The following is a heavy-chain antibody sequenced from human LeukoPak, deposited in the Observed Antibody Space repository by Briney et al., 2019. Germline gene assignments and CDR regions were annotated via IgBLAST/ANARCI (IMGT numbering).Heavy chain of an antibody. V-gene: IGHV4-34*01. CDR3: ARDPEAGDYYDSSGDY. CDR2: INHSGST. CDR1: GGSFSGYY. D-gene: IGHD3-22*01. Sequence: SETLSLTCAVYGGSFSGYYWSWIRQPPGKGLEWIGEINHSGSTNYNPSLKSRVTISVDTSKNQFSLKLSSVTAADTAVYYCARDPEAGDYYDSSGDYWGQGTLVTVSS. J-gene: IGHJ4*02.